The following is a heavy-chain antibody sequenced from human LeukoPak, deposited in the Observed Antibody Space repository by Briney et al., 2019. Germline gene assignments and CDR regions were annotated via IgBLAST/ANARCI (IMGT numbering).Heavy chain of an antibody. J-gene: IGHJ2*01. CDR3: ARDSTDTAMVINWYFDL. Sequence: ASVKVSCKASGYTFTGHYMHWVRQAPGQGLEWMGWINPNSGGTNYAQKFQGRVTMTRDTSISTAYMELSRLRSDDTAVYYCARDSTDTAMVINWYFDLWGRGTLVTVSS. V-gene: IGHV1-2*02. CDR2: INPNSGGT. D-gene: IGHD5-18*01. CDR1: GYTFTGHY.